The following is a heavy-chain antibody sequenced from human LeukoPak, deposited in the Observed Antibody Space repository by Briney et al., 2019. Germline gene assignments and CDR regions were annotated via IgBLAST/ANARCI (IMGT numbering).Heavy chain of an antibody. CDR2: IYTSGST. D-gene: IGHD3-22*01. Sequence: SETLSLTCTVSGGSISSGSYYWSWIRQPAGKGLEWIGRIYTSGSTNYNPSLKSRVTISVDTSKNQFSLKLSSVTAADTAVYYCARAVGYYYDSSGYYYGYWGQGTLVTVSS. V-gene: IGHV4-61*02. CDR1: GGSISSGSYY. J-gene: IGHJ4*02. CDR3: ARAVGYYYDSSGYYYGY.